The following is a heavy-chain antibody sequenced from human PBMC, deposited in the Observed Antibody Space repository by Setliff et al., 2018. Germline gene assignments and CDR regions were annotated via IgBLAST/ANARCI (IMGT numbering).Heavy chain of an antibody. CDR1: GYSISSGYY. CDR2: LFQTGTT. V-gene: IGHV4-38-2*02. Sequence: PSETLSLTCTVSGYSISSGYYWGWIRQPPGKGLEWLGSLFQTGTTYYNPSLESRATMSVDTSNNQFSLKLHSVTAADTAVYYCARHLWGRWMAASSDYFDYWGQGSLVTVSS. J-gene: IGHJ4*02. D-gene: IGHD3-3*02. CDR3: ARHLWGRWMAASSDYFDY.